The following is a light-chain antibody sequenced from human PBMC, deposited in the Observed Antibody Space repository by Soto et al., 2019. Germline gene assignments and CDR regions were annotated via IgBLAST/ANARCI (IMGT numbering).Light chain of an antibody. CDR1: QSVSSN. V-gene: IGKV3-15*01. CDR3: QQYNNWPPL. CDR2: GAS. J-gene: IGKJ4*01. Sequence: EIVVTKSPATLSVSPGERATLSCRASQSVSSNLAWYQQKPGQAPRLLIYGASTRATGIPARFSGSGSGTEFTLTISSLQSEDFAVYYCQQYNNWPPLFGGGTKVEIK.